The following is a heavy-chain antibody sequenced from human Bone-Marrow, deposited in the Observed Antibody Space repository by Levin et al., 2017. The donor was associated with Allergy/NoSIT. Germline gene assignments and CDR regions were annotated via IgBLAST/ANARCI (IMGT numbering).Heavy chain of an antibody. CDR1: GGSINADGYY. V-gene: IGHV4-31*03. J-gene: IGHJ4*02. CDR3: TRDSPGNYFDS. Sequence: SETLSLTCTVSGGSINADGYYLTWIRQFPGKGLEWNGYIRHSGTTFSNPSLKGRATLSVDTSKSQFSLRLTSVTAADTAVYFCTRDSPGNYFDSWGQGTLVTVSS. CDR2: IRHSGTT.